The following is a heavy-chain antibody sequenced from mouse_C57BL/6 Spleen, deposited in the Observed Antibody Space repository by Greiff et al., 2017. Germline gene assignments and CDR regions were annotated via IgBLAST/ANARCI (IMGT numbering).Heavy chain of an antibody. CDR2: IDPETGGT. CDR3: TRSYYGSSWVDY. Sequence: SGAELVRPGASVTLSCKASGYTFTDYEMHWVKQTPVHGLEWIGAIDPETGGTAYNQKFQGKAILTADKSSSTAYMELRSLTSEDSAVDYCTRSYYGSSWVDYWGQGTTLTVSS. J-gene: IGHJ2*01. V-gene: IGHV1-15*01. CDR1: GYTFTDYE. D-gene: IGHD1-1*01.